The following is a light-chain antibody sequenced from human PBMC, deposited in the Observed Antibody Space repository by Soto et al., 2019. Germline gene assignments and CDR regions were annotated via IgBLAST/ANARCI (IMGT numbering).Light chain of an antibody. Sequence: EIVLTQSPATLSLSPGERATLSCGASQSVSSSYLAWYQQKPGLAPRLLIYDASTRATGIPDRFSGSGSGTDFTLTISRLEPEDFAVYYCQYYGNSPLTFGQGTKVDIK. V-gene: IGKV3D-20*01. J-gene: IGKJ1*01. CDR2: DAS. CDR3: QYYGNSPLT. CDR1: QSVSSSY.